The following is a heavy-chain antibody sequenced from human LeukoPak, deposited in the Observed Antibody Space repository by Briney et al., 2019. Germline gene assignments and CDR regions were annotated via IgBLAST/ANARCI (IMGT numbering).Heavy chain of an antibody. CDR2: INPSGGST. J-gene: IGHJ3*02. V-gene: IGHV1-46*01. D-gene: IGHD3-22*01. CDR1: GYTFTDYY. CDR3: AKELRDYYDSSGYYFRAFDI. Sequence: GASVKVSCKASGYTFTDYYMHWVRQAPGQGLEWMGIINPSGGSTSYAQKFQGRVTMTRDMSTSTVYMELSSLRSEDTAVYYCAKELRDYYDSSGYYFRAFDIWGQGTMVTVSS.